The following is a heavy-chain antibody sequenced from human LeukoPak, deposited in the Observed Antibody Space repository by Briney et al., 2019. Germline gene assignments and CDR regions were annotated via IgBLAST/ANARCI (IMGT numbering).Heavy chain of an antibody. J-gene: IGHJ4*02. Sequence: SLRLSCAVSGFTFSSSYMSWVRQAPGKGLEWVSGISWNSGSIGYADSVKGRFTISRDNAKNSLYLQMNSLRAEDTALYYCAKAAMVRYYFDYWGQGTLVTVSS. CDR1: GFTFSSSY. V-gene: IGHV3-9*01. D-gene: IGHD3-10*01. CDR3: AKAAMVRYYFDY. CDR2: ISWNSGSI.